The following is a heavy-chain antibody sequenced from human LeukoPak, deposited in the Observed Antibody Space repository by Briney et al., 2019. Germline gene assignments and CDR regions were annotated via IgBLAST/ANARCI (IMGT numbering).Heavy chain of an antibody. CDR1: GFTFTKYW. Sequence: GGSLRLSCAASGFTFTKYWMTWVRQAPGKGLEWVGNIRQDGSDKNYMDSVKGRFTISRDNTKNSVYLQMSSLRAEDTAVYYCAREVWGPEYWGQGTLVTVSS. J-gene: IGHJ4*02. D-gene: IGHD1-14*01. CDR3: AREVWGPEY. CDR2: IRQDGSDK. V-gene: IGHV3-7*01.